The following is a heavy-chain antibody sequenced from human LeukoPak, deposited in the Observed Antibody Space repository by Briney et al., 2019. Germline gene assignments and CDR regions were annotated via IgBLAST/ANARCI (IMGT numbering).Heavy chain of an antibody. CDR2: VYYSGFA. J-gene: IGHJ4*02. V-gene: IGHV4-59*08. D-gene: IGHD1-26*01. CDR1: GGSVSGHY. Sequence: SETLSLTCTVSGGSVSGHYWSWIRQPPGKGLEWIGYVYYSGFANYNPSLKSRVTISVDTSKNQFSLKLTSVTAADTAVYYCARRRSPGQYVGFQFDYWGQGTLVTVSS. CDR3: ARRRSPGQYVGFQFDY.